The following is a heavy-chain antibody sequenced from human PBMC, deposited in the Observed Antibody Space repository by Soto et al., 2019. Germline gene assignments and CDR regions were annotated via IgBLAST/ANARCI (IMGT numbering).Heavy chain of an antibody. D-gene: IGHD6-25*01. CDR3: VREMWTRSGPQTFFDY. V-gene: IGHV1-18*01. CDR2: ISPNSGAT. Sequence: QVQLVQSEGELRQPGASVTVSCRASGYTFTSYGIIWVRQAPGQGLEWMGYISPNSGATTYAQNLQGRLTLTTDTSTSTAYMELGSRSSDDTAIYYCVREMWTRSGPQTFFDYWGRGARVTVPS. CDR1: GYTFTSYG. J-gene: IGHJ4*02.